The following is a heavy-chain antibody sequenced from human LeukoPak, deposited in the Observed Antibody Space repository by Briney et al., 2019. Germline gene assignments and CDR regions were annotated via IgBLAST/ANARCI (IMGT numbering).Heavy chain of an antibody. J-gene: IGHJ4*02. Sequence: ASVKVSCKASGYTFTGYYMHWVRQAPGQGLEWMGWINPNSGGTNYAQKFQGRVTMTRDTSISTAYMELSRLRSDDTAVYYCARVGALMSDYYDSSGYYWGVDYWGQGTLVTVSS. CDR2: INPNSGGT. CDR3: ARVGALMSDYYDSSGYYWGVDY. D-gene: IGHD3-22*01. V-gene: IGHV1-2*02. CDR1: GYTFTGYY.